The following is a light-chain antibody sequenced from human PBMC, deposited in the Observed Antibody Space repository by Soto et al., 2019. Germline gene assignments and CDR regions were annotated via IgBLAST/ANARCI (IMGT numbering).Light chain of an antibody. CDR3: SSYAGSNNVV. Sequence: QSALTQPPSASGSRGQSVTISCTGTSSDVGGYNYVSWYQQHPGEAPKLMIYEVNKWPSGVPDRFSGSKSGNTASLTVSGLQAEDEADYYCSSYAGSNNVVFGGGTKLTVL. CDR1: SSDVGGYNY. CDR2: EVN. V-gene: IGLV2-8*01. J-gene: IGLJ2*01.